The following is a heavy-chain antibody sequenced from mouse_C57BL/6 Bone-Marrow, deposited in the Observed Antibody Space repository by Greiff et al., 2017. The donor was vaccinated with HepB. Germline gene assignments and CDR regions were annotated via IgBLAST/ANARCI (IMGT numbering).Heavy chain of an antibody. CDR2: ISGGGGNT. D-gene: IGHD2-3*01. CDR1: GFTFSSYT. J-gene: IGHJ2*01. CDR3: AGGWLLPYYFDY. V-gene: IGHV5-9*01. Sequence: DVQLVESGGGLVKPGGSLKLSCAASGFTFSSYTMSWVRQTPEKRLEWVATISGGGGNTYYPDSVKGRFTISRDNAKNTLYLQMSSLRSEDTALYYCAGGWLLPYYFDYWGQGTTLTVSS.